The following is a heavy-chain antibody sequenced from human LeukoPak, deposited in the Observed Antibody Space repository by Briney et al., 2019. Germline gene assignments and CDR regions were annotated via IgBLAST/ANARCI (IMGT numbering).Heavy chain of an antibody. CDR2: VKQDGSDK. D-gene: IGHD6-13*01. J-gene: IGHJ5*02. CDR3: ARIAAAVPDQ. CDR1: GFTFTTYW. V-gene: IGHV3-7*01. Sequence: GGSLRLSCAASGFTFTTYWMGWVRQAPGKGPEWVANVKQDGSDKYYMDSVKGRFTISRDNGNNSLYLLMSSLRAEDSGVYYCARIAAAVPDQWGPGTLVTVSS.